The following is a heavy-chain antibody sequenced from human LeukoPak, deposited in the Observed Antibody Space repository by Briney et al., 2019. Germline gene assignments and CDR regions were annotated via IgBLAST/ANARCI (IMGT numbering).Heavy chain of an antibody. CDR1: GFTIKDSW. CDR3: VTAGWYNWDADFDY. D-gene: IGHD1-1*01. V-gene: IGHV3-74*01. Sequence: GRSLRLSCKASGFTIKDSWMYWVRQPPRQGLLWVSRVNVDGSDISYVDSVKGRFTIARDNAKNTLYLQMNSLRVEDTAVYYCVTAGWYNWDADFDYWGQGTLVTVSS. J-gene: IGHJ4*02. CDR2: VNVDGSDI.